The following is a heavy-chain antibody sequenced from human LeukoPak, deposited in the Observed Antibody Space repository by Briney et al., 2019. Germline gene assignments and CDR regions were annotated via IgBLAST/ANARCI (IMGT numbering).Heavy chain of an antibody. CDR1: GGSLTYYY. CDR3: ARWGLLWFGEKGAAFDI. J-gene: IGHJ3*02. CDR2: IYYSGST. Sequence: SETLSLTCSVSGGSLTYYYWTWNRQPPGRRPEWIGFIYYSGSTNYNPSLESRVAFSVDTSKNQVSLKLSSVTAADTAIYYCARWGLLWFGEKGAAFDIWGQGTMVTVSS. V-gene: IGHV4-59*01. D-gene: IGHD3-10*01.